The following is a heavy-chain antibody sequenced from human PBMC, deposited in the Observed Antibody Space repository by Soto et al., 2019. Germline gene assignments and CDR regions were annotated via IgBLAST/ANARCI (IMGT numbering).Heavy chain of an antibody. CDR1: SDSISSYY. V-gene: IGHV4-59*08. CDR2: TDYSGNT. D-gene: IGHD5-18*01. Sequence: QVQLQESGPGLVRPSETLSLTCTVSSDSISSYYWIWIRQSPGKGLEWIGYTDYSGNTNYNPSLKSRVTISGDTSKNQFSLRLSSVTAEDTAVYYCARAVGYPLYYLDYWGQGTLVTVSS. CDR3: ARAVGYPLYYLDY. J-gene: IGHJ4*02.